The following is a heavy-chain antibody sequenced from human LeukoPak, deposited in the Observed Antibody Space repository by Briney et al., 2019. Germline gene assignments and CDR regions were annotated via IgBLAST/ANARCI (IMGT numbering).Heavy chain of an antibody. CDR1: GYTFTSYG. CDR2: ISAYSGNT. J-gene: IGHJ1*01. Sequence: ASVKVSCKASGYTFTSYGISWVRQAPGQGLEWMGWISAYSGNTNYAQKLQGRVTMTTDTSTSTAYMELRSLRSDDTAVYYCAASSALEYFQHWGQGTLVTVSS. V-gene: IGHV1-18*01. CDR3: AASSALEYFQH.